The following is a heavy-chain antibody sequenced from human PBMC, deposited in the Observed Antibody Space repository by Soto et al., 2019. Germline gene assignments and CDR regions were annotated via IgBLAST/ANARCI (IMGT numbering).Heavy chain of an antibody. CDR2: LYSSGNT. V-gene: IGHV4-4*07. J-gene: IGHJ4*02. CDR3: ARGPYSSGWYVVDY. Sequence: SQTLSLTSTVSGASISAYACSWIRQPAGKGLEWIGRLYSSGNTNYNPSFKSRLTMSADTSKNQFYLKLSSVTAADTAVYYCARGPYSSGWYVVDYWGQGTLVTVSS. D-gene: IGHD6-19*01. CDR1: GASISAYA.